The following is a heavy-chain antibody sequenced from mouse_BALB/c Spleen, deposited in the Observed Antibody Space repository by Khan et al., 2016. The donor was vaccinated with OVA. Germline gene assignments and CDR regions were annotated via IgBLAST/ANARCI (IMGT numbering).Heavy chain of an antibody. CDR2: ISYGGRT. V-gene: IGHV3-2*02. D-gene: IGHD1-1*01. Sequence: EVQLQESGPGLVKPSKSLSLTCTVTGYSITSDYAWNWIRQFPGNKLEWMGYISYGGRTSYNPSLKSRISITRDTSKNKFFLQLNSVTTEATAQYYCTKSVTITSVVATYFDYWGQGTTLTVSS. J-gene: IGHJ2*01. CDR3: TKSVTITSVVATYFDY. CDR1: GYSITSDYA.